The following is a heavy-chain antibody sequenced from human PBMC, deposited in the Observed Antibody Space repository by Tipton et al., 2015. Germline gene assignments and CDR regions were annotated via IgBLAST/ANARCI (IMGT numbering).Heavy chain of an antibody. CDR2: ISTGSRYI. J-gene: IGHJ5*02. V-gene: IGHV3-21*04. Sequence: SLRLSCAASGFRFSAFWMNWVRQAPGKGLEWVSSISTGSRYIYYADSVKGRFTISRDHVKNSLYLQMNSLRAEDTAVYYCARDPWGAVQFDDWFDPWGQGTLVTVSS. CDR1: GFRFSAFW. D-gene: IGHD3-9*01. CDR3: ARDPWGAVQFDDWFDP.